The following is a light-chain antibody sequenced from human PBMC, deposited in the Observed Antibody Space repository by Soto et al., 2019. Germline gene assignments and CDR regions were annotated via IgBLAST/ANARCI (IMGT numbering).Light chain of an antibody. CDR3: CSYAGTYTRV. J-gene: IGLJ1*01. CDR2: DVN. CDR1: SSDVANYKY. Sequence: QAVLTHSRSLSGSPGQSVTMSCTRTSSDVANYKYVSWYQQHPGKAPKLMIYDVNKRPSGVPYRFSGSKSGNTASLTISGLQAEDEADYYCCSYAGTYTRVFGTGTKVTVL. V-gene: IGLV2-11*01.